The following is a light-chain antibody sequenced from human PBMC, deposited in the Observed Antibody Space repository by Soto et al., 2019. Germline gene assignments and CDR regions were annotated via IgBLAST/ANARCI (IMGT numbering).Light chain of an antibody. CDR3: QQYSSSRT. J-gene: IGKJ1*01. V-gene: IGKV3-20*01. Sequence: EIVLTQSPCTLSLSPVESSTLSCGASQSASSNYLAWYQQKPGQAPRLLMYDASSRATGIPDRFSGSGSGTDFTLTISRLEPEDFAVYYCQQYSSSRTFGQGTKVDI. CDR1: QSASSNY. CDR2: DAS.